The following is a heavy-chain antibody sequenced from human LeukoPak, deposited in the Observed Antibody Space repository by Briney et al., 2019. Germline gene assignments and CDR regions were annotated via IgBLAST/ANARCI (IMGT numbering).Heavy chain of an antibody. CDR3: ARSGIQLWTGYFDY. CDR1: GFTFSSYA. CDR2: ISYDGSNK. V-gene: IGHV3-30-3*01. D-gene: IGHD5-18*01. J-gene: IGHJ4*02. Sequence: PGGSLRLSCAASGFTFSSYAMHWVRQAPGKGLEGVAVISYDGSNKYYADSVKGRFTISRDNSKNTLYLQMNRLRAEDTAVYYCARSGIQLWTGYFDYWGQGTLVTVSS.